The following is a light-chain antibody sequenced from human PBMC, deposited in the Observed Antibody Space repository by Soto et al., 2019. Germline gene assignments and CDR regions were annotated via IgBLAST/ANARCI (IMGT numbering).Light chain of an antibody. V-gene: IGKV1-39*01. J-gene: IGKJ2*01. Sequence: DIQMTQSPSSLSASVGDRVTITCRASQSISSYLNWYQQKPGKAPKLLIYAASSLQSGVPSRFSGSGSGTDFTLTISSLQPEDFATYYCQQFNSYPHTFGQGTKVDIK. CDR2: AAS. CDR3: QQFNSYPHT. CDR1: QSISSY.